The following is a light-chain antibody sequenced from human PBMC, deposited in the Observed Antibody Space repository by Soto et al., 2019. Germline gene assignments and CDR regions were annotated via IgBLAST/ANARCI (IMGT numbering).Light chain of an antibody. CDR1: ESVSSSY. J-gene: IGKJ2*01. CDR3: QQFVTSPLYT. Sequence: EVVLTQSPGTLSLSPGERATLSCRTSESVSSSYIAWYQQKPGQAPRLLIYGTSSRAAGVPDRFSGSGSGTDFTLTIRGLEPEDFAVYYCQQFVTSPLYTFGQGTKLEIK. V-gene: IGKV3-20*01. CDR2: GTS.